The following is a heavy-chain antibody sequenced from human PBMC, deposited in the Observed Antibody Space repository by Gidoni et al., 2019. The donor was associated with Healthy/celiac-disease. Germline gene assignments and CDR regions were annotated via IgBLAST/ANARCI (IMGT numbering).Heavy chain of an antibody. Sequence: QVQLVESGGGVVQPGRALSLSCAASGFTFSSYAMHWVRQAPGKGLEWVAVISYDGSNKYYADSVKGRFTISRDNSKNTLYLQMNSLRAEDTAVYYCARDRELVSLYYFDYWGQGTLVTVSS. CDR1: GFTFSSYA. J-gene: IGHJ4*02. V-gene: IGHV3-30*01. CDR3: ARDRELVSLYYFDY. CDR2: ISYDGSNK. D-gene: IGHD6-6*01.